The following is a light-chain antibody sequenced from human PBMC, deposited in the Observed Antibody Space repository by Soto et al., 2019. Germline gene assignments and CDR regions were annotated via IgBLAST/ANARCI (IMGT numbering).Light chain of an antibody. Sequence: EIVLTQSPGTLSLSPGERATLPCRASQSVSSSYLAWYQQKPGQAPRLLIYGASSRATGIPDRFSGSGSGADFTLTISRLEPEDFAVFYCQQYETSPWTFGQGTKVEIK. CDR2: GAS. CDR3: QQYETSPWT. V-gene: IGKV3-20*01. J-gene: IGKJ1*01. CDR1: QSVSSSY.